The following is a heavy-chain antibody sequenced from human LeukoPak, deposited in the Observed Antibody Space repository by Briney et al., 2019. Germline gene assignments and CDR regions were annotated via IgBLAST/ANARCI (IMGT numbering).Heavy chain of an antibody. V-gene: IGHV3-23*01. Sequence: GGSLRLSCAASGFTFSSYAMSWVRQAPGKGLECVSAISASGYSTHYADSVKGRFTISRDNSKNTLYLQMNSLRAEDTAVYYCAKERASYGVPGLFDYWGQGTLVTVSS. J-gene: IGHJ4*02. D-gene: IGHD5-18*01. CDR3: AKERASYGVPGLFDY. CDR1: GFTFSSYA. CDR2: ISASGYST.